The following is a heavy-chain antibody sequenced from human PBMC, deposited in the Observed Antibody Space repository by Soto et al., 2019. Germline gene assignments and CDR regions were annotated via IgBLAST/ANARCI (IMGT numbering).Heavy chain of an antibody. CDR3: VRGTTAWRGMDY. CDR1: GFTFSTYC. D-gene: IGHD1-1*01. J-gene: IGHJ4*02. Sequence: EVQLVESGGGFNQPGGSLRLSCAASGFTFSTYCMHWVRHTPGTGLVWVSRTCRYGRELYYADSVKGRFTISRDDAKNTLYLQMDSLRVEDTGRYYCVRGTTAWRGMDYWGQGALVTVSS. V-gene: IGHV3-74*01. CDR2: TCRYGREL.